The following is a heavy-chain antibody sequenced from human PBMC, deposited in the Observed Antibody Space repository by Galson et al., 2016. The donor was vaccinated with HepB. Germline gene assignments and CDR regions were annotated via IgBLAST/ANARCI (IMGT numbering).Heavy chain of an antibody. J-gene: IGHJ5*02. D-gene: IGHD4-23*01. CDR2: INCGGTIS. CDR1: GFAFSSHW. V-gene: IGHV3-74*01. Sequence: SLRLSCAASGFAFSSHWMHWVRQDLGKGLVWVSRINCGGTISNYADSVKGRFTIARDNAKNTLYLQMNSLRVEDTAVYFCVRDHSVVPTTAYNWFDPWGRGTLVTVSS. CDR3: VRDHSVVPTTAYNWFDP.